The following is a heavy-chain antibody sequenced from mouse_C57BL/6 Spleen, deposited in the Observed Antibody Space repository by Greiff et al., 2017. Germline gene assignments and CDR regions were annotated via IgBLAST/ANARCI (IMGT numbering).Heavy chain of an antibody. V-gene: IGHV1-69*01. CDR3: ARRRALDAMDY. J-gene: IGHJ4*01. CDR2: IDPSDSYT. D-gene: IGHD3-3*01. CDR1: GYTFTSYW. Sequence: QVQLQQPGAELVMPGASVKLSCKASGYTFTSYWMHWVKQRPGQGLEWIGEIDPSDSYTNYNQKFKGKSTLTVDKSSSPAYMQLSSLTSEDSAVYYCARRRALDAMDYWGQGTSVTVSS.